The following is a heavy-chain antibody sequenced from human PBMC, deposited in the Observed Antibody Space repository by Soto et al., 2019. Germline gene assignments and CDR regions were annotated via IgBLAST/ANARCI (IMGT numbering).Heavy chain of an antibody. Sequence: GPTLVNPTQTLTLTFTFSGFSLRTSGMRVSWIRQPPGKALEWLARIDWDDGKFYSTSLKCRHTISKHTSKNQVALTMTNMDPVDRGTYYCVGDYSGSGRPRGMDVWGQGTTVTVSS. J-gene: IGHJ6*02. CDR2: IDWDDGK. CDR1: GFSLRTSGMR. V-gene: IGHV2-70*04. CDR3: VGDYSGSGRPRGMDV. D-gene: IGHD3-10*01.